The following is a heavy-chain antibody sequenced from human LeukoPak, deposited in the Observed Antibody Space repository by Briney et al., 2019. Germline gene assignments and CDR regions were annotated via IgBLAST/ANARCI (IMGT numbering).Heavy chain of an antibody. Sequence: ASVKVSCKASGYTFTSYDINWVRQATGQGLEWMGWMNPNSGNTGYAQKFQGRVTMTRNTSISTAYMELSSLRSADTAVYYCARGLLWFGEGVANMDVWGKGTTVTISS. V-gene: IGHV1-8*01. D-gene: IGHD3-10*01. CDR3: ARGLLWFGEGVANMDV. J-gene: IGHJ6*03. CDR1: GYTFTSYD. CDR2: MNPNSGNT.